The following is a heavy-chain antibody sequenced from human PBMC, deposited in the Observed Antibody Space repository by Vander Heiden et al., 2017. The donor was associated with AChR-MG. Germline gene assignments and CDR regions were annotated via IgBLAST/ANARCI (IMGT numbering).Heavy chain of an antibody. CDR3: ARISQITVSGAYY. J-gene: IGHJ4*01. V-gene: IGHV4-38-2*01. CDR1: DYSISNCYL. Sequence: QAQLHGSVPRLVKSSETLSLTCDGSDYSISNCYLCGWNRPATAQGLGWNGQIYYTGTTHYNPSLKSRVTISVDTSKKQFSLQLSSVSAADTAVYYCARISQITVSGAYYWGHGILVTVSS. CDR2: IYYTGTT. D-gene: IGHD6-19*01.